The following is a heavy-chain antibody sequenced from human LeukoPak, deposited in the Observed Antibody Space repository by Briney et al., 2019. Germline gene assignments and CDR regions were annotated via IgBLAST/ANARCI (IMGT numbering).Heavy chain of an antibody. CDR3: ARHEGYCSSTSCYSIFDY. CDR2: IYPGDSDT. Sequence: GASLKISCKGSGSSFTSYWIGWVRPMPGKGLEWMGIIYPGDSDTRYSPSFQGQVTISADKSISTAYLQWSSLKASDTAMYYCARHEGYCSSTSCYSIFDYWGQGTLVTVSS. J-gene: IGHJ4*02. V-gene: IGHV5-51*01. CDR1: GSSFTSYW. D-gene: IGHD2-2*02.